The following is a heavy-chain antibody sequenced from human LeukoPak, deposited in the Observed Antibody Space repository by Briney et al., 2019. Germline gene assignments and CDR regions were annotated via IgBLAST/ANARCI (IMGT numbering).Heavy chain of an antibody. CDR2: ISAYNGNT. D-gene: IGHD3-9*01. V-gene: IGHV1-18*01. J-gene: IGHJ5*02. Sequence: ASVKVSCKASGYTFTSYGISWVRQAPGQGLEWMGWISAYNGNTNYAQKLQGRVTMTTDTSTSTAYMELSSLRSEDTAVYYCARAPLRYFDWSFGWFDPWGQGTLVTVSS. CDR3: ARAPLRYFDWSFGWFDP. CDR1: GYTFTSYG.